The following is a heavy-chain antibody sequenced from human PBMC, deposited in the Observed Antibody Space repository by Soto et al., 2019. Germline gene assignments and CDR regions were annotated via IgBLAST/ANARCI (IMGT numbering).Heavy chain of an antibody. CDR3: ARDLAEVDVAALPGYYGMDV. CDR1: GYTFTGYY. CDR2: INPNSGGT. D-gene: IGHD6-6*01. Sequence: QVQLVQSGAEVKKPGASVKVSCKASGYTFTGYYMHWVRQAPGQGLEWMGWINPNSGGTNYAQKFQGRVTMTRDTSISTAYMELSRLRSDDTAVYYCARDLAEVDVAALPGYYGMDVWGQLTTVTVSS. J-gene: IGHJ6*02. V-gene: IGHV1-2*02.